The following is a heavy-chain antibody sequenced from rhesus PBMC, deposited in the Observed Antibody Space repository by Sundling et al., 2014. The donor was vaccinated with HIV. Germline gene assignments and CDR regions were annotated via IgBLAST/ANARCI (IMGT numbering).Heavy chain of an antibody. D-gene: IGHD4-29*01. CDR3: ARGQGRGSSFVSFAS. J-gene: IGHJ4*01. Sequence: QVQLQESGPGLVKPSETLSLTCAVSGGSISSNNWCSWIRLPPGKGLEWIGSIYGNSASTYYNPSLKNRVTISRDTSKTHFSLKLSSVTAADTAVYFCARGQGRGSSFVSFASWGQGVLVTVSS. CDR2: IYGNSAST. V-gene: IGHV4-65*02. CDR1: GGSISSNNW.